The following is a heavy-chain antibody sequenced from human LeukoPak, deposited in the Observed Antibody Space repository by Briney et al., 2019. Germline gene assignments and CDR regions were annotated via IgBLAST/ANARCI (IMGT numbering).Heavy chain of an antibody. D-gene: IGHD3-10*01. Sequence: KPSETVSLTCTVSGGSISSYCWSWIRQPAGKGLEWIGRIYTSESTNYNPSLKSRVTMSVDTSKNQFSLKLSSVTAADTAVYYCARAGGIWFGELFAGYYFDYWGQGTLVTVSS. J-gene: IGHJ4*02. CDR2: IYTSEST. V-gene: IGHV4-4*07. CDR3: ARAGGIWFGELFAGYYFDY. CDR1: GGSISSYC.